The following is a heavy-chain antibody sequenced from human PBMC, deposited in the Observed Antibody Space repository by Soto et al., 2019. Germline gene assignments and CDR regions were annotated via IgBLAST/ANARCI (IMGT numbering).Heavy chain of an antibody. CDR3: ARVIVGNCSGGSCYSVPWFDP. V-gene: IGHV1-18*01. CDR2: ISAYNGNT. J-gene: IGHJ5*02. CDR1: GYTFTSYG. D-gene: IGHD2-15*01. Sequence: QVQLVQSGAEVKKPGASVKVSCKASGYTFTSYGISWVRQAPGQGLEWMGWISAYNGNTNYAQKLQGRVTMTTDTSTSTAYMELRSLRSDDTAVYYCARVIVGNCSGGSCYSVPWFDPWGQGTQVTVSS.